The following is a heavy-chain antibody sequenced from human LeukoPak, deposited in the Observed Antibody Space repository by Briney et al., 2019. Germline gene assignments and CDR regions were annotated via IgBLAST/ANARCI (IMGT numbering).Heavy chain of an antibody. CDR3: ARGDHSSGYYYYFDY. J-gene: IGHJ4*02. V-gene: IGHV4-34*01. D-gene: IGHD3-22*01. Sequence: NPSETLSLTCAVYGGSFSGYYWSWIRQPPGKGLEWIGEINHSGSTNYNPSLKSRVTISVDTSKNQFSLKLNSVTAADTAVYYCARGDHSSGYYYYFDYWGQGTLVTVSS. CDR1: GGSFSGYY. CDR2: INHSGST.